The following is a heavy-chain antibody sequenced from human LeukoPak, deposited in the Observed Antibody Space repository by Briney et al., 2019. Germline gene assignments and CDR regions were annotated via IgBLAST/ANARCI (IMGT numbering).Heavy chain of an antibody. CDR1: GFTFSSYS. CDR2: ISSSSSTI. D-gene: IGHD3-3*01. CDR3: ARDLRGLYYDFWSGSQDAFDI. V-gene: IGHV3-48*01. Sequence: GGSLRLSCAASGFTFSSYSMNWVRQAPGKGLEWVSYISSSSSTIYYADSVKGRFTISRDNAKNSLYLQMNSLRAEDTAVYYCARDLRGLYYDFWSGSQDAFDIWGQGTMVTVSS. J-gene: IGHJ3*02.